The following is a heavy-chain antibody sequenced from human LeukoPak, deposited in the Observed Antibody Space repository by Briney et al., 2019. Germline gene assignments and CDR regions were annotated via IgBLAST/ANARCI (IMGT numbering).Heavy chain of an antibody. D-gene: IGHD3-22*01. CDR2: ISGRDGST. V-gene: IGHV3-23*01. CDR1: GFTFSSYA. J-gene: IGHJ5*02. Sequence: GGSLRLSCAASGFTFSSYAMNWVRQAPGKGLEWVSAISGRDGSTYYADSVKGRFTISRDNSKNMLYLQMNSLRAEDTAVYYCASTPYYYDSSGSINWFDPWGQGTLVTVSS. CDR3: ASTPYYYDSSGSINWFDP.